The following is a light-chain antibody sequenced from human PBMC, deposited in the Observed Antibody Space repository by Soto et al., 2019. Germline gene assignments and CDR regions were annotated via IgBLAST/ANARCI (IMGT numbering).Light chain of an antibody. Sequence: QSALTQPASVSGSPGQSITISCTGTSSDVGSYNFVSWYQQYPGKVPNLMIYEGTKRPSGVSNRFSGSKSGNTASLTISGLQAEDEADYYCFSYAGSTYVFGTGTKVTVL. CDR2: EGT. J-gene: IGLJ1*01. V-gene: IGLV2-23*01. CDR3: FSYAGSTYV. CDR1: SSDVGSYNF.